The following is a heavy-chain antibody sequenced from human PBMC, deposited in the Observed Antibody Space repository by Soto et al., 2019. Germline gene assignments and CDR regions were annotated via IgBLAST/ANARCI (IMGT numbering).Heavy chain of an antibody. J-gene: IGHJ6*02. CDR2: ISFHGSKK. Sequence: GGSLRLSCAAFGFTFSSYAMHWVGQAPGKGLDWVAVISFHGSKKYSAASAKGRFNISRFDSKNTLYMQMNSLRAENTAVYYCARRGYYYYGMDVWGQGTTVTVSS. CDR1: GFTFSSYA. V-gene: IGHV3-30-3*01. CDR3: ARRGYYYYGMDV.